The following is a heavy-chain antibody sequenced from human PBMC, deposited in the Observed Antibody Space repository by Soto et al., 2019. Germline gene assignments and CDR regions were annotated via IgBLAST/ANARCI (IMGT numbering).Heavy chain of an antibody. Sequence: QVQLQQSGPGLVKPSQTLSLTCAISGDSVSSNSAAWNWIRQSPSRGLEWLGRTYYRSKWYNDYAVSVKSRITINPDTSKNQFSLQLNSVTPEDTAVYYCARASLTYYYESSGYFLTNWFDPWGQGTLVTVSS. CDR2: TYYRSKWYN. V-gene: IGHV6-1*01. CDR1: GDSVSSNSAA. D-gene: IGHD3-22*01. CDR3: ARASLTYYYESSGYFLTNWFDP. J-gene: IGHJ5*02.